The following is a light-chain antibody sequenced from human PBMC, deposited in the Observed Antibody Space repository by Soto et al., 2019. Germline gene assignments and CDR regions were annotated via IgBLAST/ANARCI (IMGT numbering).Light chain of an antibody. J-gene: IGLJ1*01. CDR3: SSYGGSNIPLYV. V-gene: IGLV2-8*01. CDR2: EVD. CDR1: GSDVGAYKY. Sequence: QSVLTQPPSASGSPGQSLTISCSGTGSDVGAYKYVSWYQQHPGKAPKLIIYEVDKRPSGVPDRFSGSKSDNTASLTVSGLQAEDEADYYCSSYGGSNIPLYVFGTGTKVTVL.